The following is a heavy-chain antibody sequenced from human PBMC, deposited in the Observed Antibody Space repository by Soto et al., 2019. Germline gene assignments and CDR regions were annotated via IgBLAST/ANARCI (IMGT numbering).Heavy chain of an antibody. J-gene: IGHJ4*02. CDR1: GGSMSSSNW. CDR2: ARLSGRT. Sequence: QVQLQESGPGLVKPLGTLSLNCTVSGGSMSSSNWWNWVRQPPGKGLEWIGEARLSGRTNYNPSLQSRVTISVDTSKNQFSLKLRSVTAADTAVYYCARSEATVLDYWGQGTLVTVSS. V-gene: IGHV4-4*02. CDR3: ARSEATVLDY. D-gene: IGHD4-17*01.